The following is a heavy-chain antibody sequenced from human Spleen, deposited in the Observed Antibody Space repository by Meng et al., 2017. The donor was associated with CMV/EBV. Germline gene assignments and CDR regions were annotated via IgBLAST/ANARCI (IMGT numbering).Heavy chain of an antibody. J-gene: IGHJ4*02. D-gene: IGHD1-1*01. CDR3: ARGRRGTRLERLGSYYFDY. CDR1: GYTFSGYY. V-gene: IGHV1-2*02. CDR2: INPKSGGT. Sequence: ASVKVSCKASGYTFSGYYMHWVRQAPGQGLEWMGWINPKSGGTKYAQKFQDRVTMTRDTSITTAYMELSSLRSEDTAVYYCARGRRGTRLERLGSYYFDYWGQGTLVTVSS.